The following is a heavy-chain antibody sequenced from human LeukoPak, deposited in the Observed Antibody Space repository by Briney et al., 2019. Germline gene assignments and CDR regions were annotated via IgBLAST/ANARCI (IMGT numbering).Heavy chain of an antibody. D-gene: IGHD6-19*01. CDR1: GFTFSTYG. Sequence: PGGSLRLFCAASGFTFSTYGMHWVRQAPGKGLEWVAFIRYDGSIKYYADSVKGRFTISRDNSKSTLYLQMNSLRAEDTAVYYCAKAAGRYSSGWDFDYWGQGTLVTVSS. CDR2: IRYDGSIK. V-gene: IGHV3-30*02. CDR3: AKAAGRYSSGWDFDY. J-gene: IGHJ4*02.